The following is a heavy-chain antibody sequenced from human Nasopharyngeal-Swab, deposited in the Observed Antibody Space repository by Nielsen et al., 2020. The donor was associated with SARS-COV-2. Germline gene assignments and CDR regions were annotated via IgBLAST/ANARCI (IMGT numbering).Heavy chain of an antibody. CDR3: ARDPPTEGYYYYYYGMDV. V-gene: IGHV3-33*01. CDR1: GFTFSSYG. CDR2: IWYDGSNK. J-gene: IGHJ6*02. Sequence: GESLKISCAASGFTFSSYGMHWVRQAPGKGLEWVAVIWYDGSNKYYADSVKGRFTISRDNSKNTLYLQINSLRAEDTAVYYCARDPPTEGYYYYYYGMDVWGQGTTVTVSS.